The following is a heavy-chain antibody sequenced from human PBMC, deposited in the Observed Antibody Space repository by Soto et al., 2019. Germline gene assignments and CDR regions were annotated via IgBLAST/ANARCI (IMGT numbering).Heavy chain of an antibody. CDR3: ARGQGAAIGDYYYHGMDV. D-gene: IGHD2-2*02. V-gene: IGHV3-73*01. CDR2: IRSRANNFAT. CDR1: GFIFSGSA. J-gene: IGHJ6*02. Sequence: PGGSLRLSCAASGFIFSGSAIRWVSQASGKGLEWVGRIRSRANNFATSSAASVKGRFTFSRDDSKNTAYLQMNTLNPEDTAVYYCARGQGAAIGDYYYHGMDVWGQGTTVTVSS.